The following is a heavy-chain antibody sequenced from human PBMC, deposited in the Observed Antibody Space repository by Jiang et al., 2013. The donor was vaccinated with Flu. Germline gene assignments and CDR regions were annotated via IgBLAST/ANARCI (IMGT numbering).Heavy chain of an antibody. Sequence: LLKPSETLSLTCTVSGGSISRSYWSWIRQPPGKGLEWIGYIYYSGSTNYNPSLKSRVTTSLDTSKKHFSLKLSSVTAADTAVYYCARGYYDILTGYFFDPGGQGTLVTVSS. CDR1: GGSISRSY. D-gene: IGHD3-9*01. CDR3: ARGYYDILTGYFFDP. J-gene: IGHJ5*02. CDR2: IYYSGST. V-gene: IGHV4-59*01.